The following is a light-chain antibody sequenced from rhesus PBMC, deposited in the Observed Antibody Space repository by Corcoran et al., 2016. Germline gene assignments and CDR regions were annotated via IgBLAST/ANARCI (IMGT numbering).Light chain of an antibody. CDR3: RHGYGTPLT. Sequence: DIQMTQSPSSLSASVGDRVTITCRASENVNNYLNWYQQKPGKAPKLLIYKASTLQSGVPSRFSGSVSGTDYTFPIRGLQPEDVATYYCRHGYGTPLTFGGGTKVEIK. CDR1: ENVNNY. J-gene: IGKJ4*01. CDR2: KAS. V-gene: IGKV1-74*01.